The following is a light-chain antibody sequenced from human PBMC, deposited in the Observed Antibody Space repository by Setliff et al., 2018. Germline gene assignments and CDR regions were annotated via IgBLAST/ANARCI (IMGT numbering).Light chain of an antibody. CDR3: SSYTSSSASDV. CDR2: DVT. J-gene: IGLJ1*01. Sequence: QSVLAQPRSVSGSPGQSVTISCTGTSSDVGAYNYVSWYQHHPGKVPKLMVYDVTKRPSGVPDRFSGSKSGNTASLTISGLQAEDETDYYCSSYTSSSASDVFGTGTKVTVL. CDR1: SSDVGAYNY. V-gene: IGLV2-11*01.